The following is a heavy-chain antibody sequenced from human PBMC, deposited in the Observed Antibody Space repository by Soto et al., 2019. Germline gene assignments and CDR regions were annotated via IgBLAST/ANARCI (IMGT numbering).Heavy chain of an antibody. Sequence: PGGSLRLYCVASGFTFSPYAMSWVRQAPGKGLEWVSGISSSGDSTYYADSVKGRFTISRDNSKNMLYLQMSSLRADDTALYYCAKDPNGNYVGAFDMRGHGTMVTVSS. D-gene: IGHD1-7*01. V-gene: IGHV3-23*01. CDR1: GFTFSPYA. CDR2: ISSSGDST. J-gene: IGHJ3*02. CDR3: AKDPNGNYVGAFDM.